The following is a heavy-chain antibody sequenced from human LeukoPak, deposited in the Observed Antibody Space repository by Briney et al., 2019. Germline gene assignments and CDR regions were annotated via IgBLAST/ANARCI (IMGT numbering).Heavy chain of an antibody. CDR3: ARSGSTYYDYVWGSSTDAFDI. CDR2: ISSSSSYI. J-gene: IGHJ3*02. Sequence: GGSLRLSFAASGFTFSSYSMNWVRQAPGKGLEWVSSISSSSSYIYYADSVKGRFTISRDNAKNSLYLQMNSLRAEDTAVYYCARSGSTYYDYVWGSSTDAFDIWGQGTMVTVSS. CDR1: GFTFSSYS. D-gene: IGHD3-16*01. V-gene: IGHV3-21*01.